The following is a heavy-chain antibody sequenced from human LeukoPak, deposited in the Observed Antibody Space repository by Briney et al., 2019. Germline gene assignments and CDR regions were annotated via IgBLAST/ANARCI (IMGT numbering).Heavy chain of an antibody. Sequence: SETLSLTCTVAGGAISSYYWSWIRQPAGKGLEWIGRIYTSGSTNYNPSLKSRVTMSVDTSKNQFSLKLSSVTAADTAVYYCARSSRDGYNLIDYMDVWGQGTTVTVSS. CDR1: GGAISSYY. V-gene: IGHV4-4*07. D-gene: IGHD5-24*01. CDR2: IYTSGST. CDR3: ARSSRDGYNLIDYMDV. J-gene: IGHJ6*03.